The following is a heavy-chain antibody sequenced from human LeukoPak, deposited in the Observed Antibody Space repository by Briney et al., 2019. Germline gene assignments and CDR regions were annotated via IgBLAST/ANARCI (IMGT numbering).Heavy chain of an antibody. CDR2: IYYSGST. Sequence: SETLSLTCTVSGGSISSSDYYWGWIRQPPGKGLEWIGSIYYSGSTYHNPSFKSRVTISIDTSKNQFSLRLTSVTAADTAVYYCARHFTTVTPWYFDYWGQGTLVTVSS. D-gene: IGHD4-17*01. J-gene: IGHJ4*02. CDR3: ARHFTTVTPWYFDY. V-gene: IGHV4-39*01. CDR1: GGSISSSDYY.